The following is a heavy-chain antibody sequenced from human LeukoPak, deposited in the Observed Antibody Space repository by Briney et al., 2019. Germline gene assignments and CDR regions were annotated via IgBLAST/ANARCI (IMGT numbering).Heavy chain of an antibody. CDR1: GGSISSYY. V-gene: IGHV4-59*01. CDR2: FYYSGST. CDR3: ARGPGGYSYGYYFDY. D-gene: IGHD5-18*01. Sequence: SETLSLTCAVSGGSISSYYWSWIRQPPGKGLEWIGFFYYSGSTNYNPSLKSRVTISVDTSKNHFSLRLSSVTAADTAVYYCARGPGGYSYGYYFDYWGQGTLVTVSS. J-gene: IGHJ4*02.